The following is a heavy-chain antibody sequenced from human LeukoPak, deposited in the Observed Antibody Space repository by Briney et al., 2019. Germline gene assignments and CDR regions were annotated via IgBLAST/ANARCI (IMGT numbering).Heavy chain of an antibody. CDR1: GGSISSSSYY. J-gene: IGHJ4*02. Sequence: SETLSLTCTVSGGSISSSSYYWGWIRQPPGKGLEWIGSIYYSGSTYYNPSLKSRVTMSVDTSKNQFSLKLSSVTAADTAVYYCAREGSYGGESDYWGQGTLVTVSS. CDR2: IYYSGST. CDR3: AREGSYGGESDY. D-gene: IGHD3-16*01. V-gene: IGHV4-39*07.